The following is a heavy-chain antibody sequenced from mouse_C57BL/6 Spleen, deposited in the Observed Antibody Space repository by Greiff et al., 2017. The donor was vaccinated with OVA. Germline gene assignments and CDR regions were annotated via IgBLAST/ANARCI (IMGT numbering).Heavy chain of an antibody. CDR3: ARYGYEGGFAY. V-gene: IGHV1-52*01. CDR2: IDPSDSET. D-gene: IGHD2-2*01. J-gene: IGHJ3*01. CDR1: GYTFTSYW. Sequence: QVQLKQPGAELVRPGSSVKLSCKASGYTFTSYWMHWVKQRPIQGLEWIGNIDPSDSETHYNQKFKDKATLTVDKSSSTAYMQLSSLTSEDSAVYYCARYGYEGGFAYWGQGTLVTVSA.